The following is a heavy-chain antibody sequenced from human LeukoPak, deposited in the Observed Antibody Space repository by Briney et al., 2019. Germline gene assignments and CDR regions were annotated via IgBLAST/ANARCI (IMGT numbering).Heavy chain of an antibody. CDR1: GFTFSSYS. CDR3: ARDRTYCSGGSCYSLDYFDY. V-gene: IGHV3-21*01. CDR2: ISSSSSYI. Sequence: GGSLRLSCAASGFTFSSYSMNWVRQAPGKGLEWVSSISSSSSYIYYADSVKGRFTISRDNAKNSLYLQMNSLRAEDTAVYYCARDRTYCSGGSCYSLDYFDYWGQGTLVTVSS. D-gene: IGHD2-15*01. J-gene: IGHJ4*02.